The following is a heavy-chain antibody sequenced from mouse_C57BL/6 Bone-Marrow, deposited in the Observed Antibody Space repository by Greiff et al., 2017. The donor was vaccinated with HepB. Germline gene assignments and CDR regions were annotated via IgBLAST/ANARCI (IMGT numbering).Heavy chain of an antibody. J-gene: IGHJ2*02. Sequence: QVQLQQPGAELVKPGASVKVSCKASGYTFTSYWMHWVKQRPGQGLEWIGRIHPSDSDTNYNQKFKGKATLTVDKSSSTAYMKLSSLTSEVSAVYYCAVYYYSSLYYFDYWGQGTSLTVSS. CDR3: AVYYYSSLYYFDY. CDR2: IHPSDSDT. D-gene: IGHD1-1*01. V-gene: IGHV1-74*01. CDR1: GYTFTSYW.